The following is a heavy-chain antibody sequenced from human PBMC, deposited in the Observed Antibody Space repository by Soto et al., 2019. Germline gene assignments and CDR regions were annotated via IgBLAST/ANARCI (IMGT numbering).Heavy chain of an antibody. J-gene: IGHJ3*02. Sequence: GGPLTLSCAASGFLCSQFPLNWVRQAPGRGLEWVSAISGSGGSTYYADSVKGRFTISRDNSKNTLYLQMNSLRAEDTAVYYCAKVFVVVTAIGYDAFDIWGQGTIVTVSS. V-gene: IGHV3-23*01. D-gene: IGHD2-21*02. CDR1: GFLCSQFP. CDR2: ISGSGGST. CDR3: AKVFVVVTAIGYDAFDI.